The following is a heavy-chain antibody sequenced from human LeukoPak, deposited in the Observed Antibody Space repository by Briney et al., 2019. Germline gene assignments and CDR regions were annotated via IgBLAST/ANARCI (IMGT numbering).Heavy chain of an antibody. Sequence: PGGSLRLSCAASGFTFSSYWMHWVRQAPGKGLVWVSRINGGGSSTNYADSVKGRFTISRDNAKNTLYLQMNSLRGEDTAVYYCARGPSSNWGDFDYWGQGTLVIPSS. CDR3: ARGPSSNWGDFDY. J-gene: IGHJ4*02. CDR2: INGGGSST. CDR1: GFTFSSYW. D-gene: IGHD7-27*01. V-gene: IGHV3-74*01.